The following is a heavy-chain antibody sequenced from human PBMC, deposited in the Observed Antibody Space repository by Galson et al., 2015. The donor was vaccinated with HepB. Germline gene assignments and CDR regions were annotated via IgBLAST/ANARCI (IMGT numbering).Heavy chain of an antibody. D-gene: IGHD2/OR15-2a*01. J-gene: IGHJ4*02. V-gene: IGHV1-2*05. CDR2: INPNSGGT. CDR3: ARENITDRHFDY. Sequence: SVKVSCKASGYTFTDYFLHWVRQAPGQAPGQGLEWMGRINPNSGGTDYAQKFQGRVTMTRDTSISTAYMELSSLRSDDTVVYYWARENITDRHFDYWGQGTLVTVSS. CDR1: GYTFTDYF.